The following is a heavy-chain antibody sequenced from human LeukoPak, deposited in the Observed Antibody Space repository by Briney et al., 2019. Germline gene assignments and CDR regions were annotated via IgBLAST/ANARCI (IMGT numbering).Heavy chain of an antibody. CDR2: IYYSGST. CDR1: GGSISSYY. V-gene: IGHV4-59*08. D-gene: IGHD6-13*01. CDR3: ARLEQQLVPNWFDP. J-gene: IGHJ5*02. Sequence: PSETLSLTCTVSGGSISSYYWSWIRQPPGKGLEWIGYIYYSGSTNYNPSLKSRVTMSVDTSKNQFSLKLSSVTAADTAVYYCARLEQQLVPNWFDPWGQGTLVTVS.